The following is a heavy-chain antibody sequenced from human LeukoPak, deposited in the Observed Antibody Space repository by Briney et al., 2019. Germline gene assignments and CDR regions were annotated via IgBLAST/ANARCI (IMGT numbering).Heavy chain of an antibody. J-gene: IGHJ4*02. CDR3: ARMVPAAPSYFDY. CDR2: ISSSSSYI. V-gene: IGHV3-21*01. CDR1: GFTFSSYS. D-gene: IGHD2-2*01. Sequence: GGSLRLSXAASGFTFSSYSMNWVRQAPGKGLEWVSSISSSSSYIYYADSVKGRFTISRDNAKNSLYLQMNSLRAEDTAVYYCARMVPAAPSYFDYWGQGTLVTVSS.